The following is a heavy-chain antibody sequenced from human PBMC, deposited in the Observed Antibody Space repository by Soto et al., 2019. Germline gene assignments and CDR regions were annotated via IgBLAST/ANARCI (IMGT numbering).Heavy chain of an antibody. CDR2: ISAYNGNT. Sequence: ASVKVSCKASGYTFTSYGISWVRQAPGRGLEWMGWISAYNGNTNYAQKLQGRVTMTTDTSTSTAYMELRSLRSDDTAVYYCARVGYYYDSSGYYHYYYGMDVWGQGTTVTVSS. CDR3: ARVGYYYDSSGYYHYYYGMDV. V-gene: IGHV1-18*01. D-gene: IGHD3-22*01. CDR1: GYTFTSYG. J-gene: IGHJ6*02.